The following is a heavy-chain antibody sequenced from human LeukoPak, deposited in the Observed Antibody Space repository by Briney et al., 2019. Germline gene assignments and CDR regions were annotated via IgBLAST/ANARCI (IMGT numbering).Heavy chain of an antibody. Sequence: SETLSLTCSVSGDSISGYYWSWIRQPPGKGLEWIGYIYHSGNTNYNPSLKSRVTISLDTSKNQFSLRLSSVAAADTAVYYCASFPGYSSIIPYYFDYWGQGILVTVSS. V-gene: IGHV4-59*01. CDR1: GDSISGYY. D-gene: IGHD6-13*01. CDR3: ASFPGYSSIIPYYFDY. CDR2: IYHSGNT. J-gene: IGHJ4*02.